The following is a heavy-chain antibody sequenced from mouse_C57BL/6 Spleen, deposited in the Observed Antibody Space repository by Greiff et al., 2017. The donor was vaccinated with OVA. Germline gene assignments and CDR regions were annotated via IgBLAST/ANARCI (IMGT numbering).Heavy chain of an antibody. V-gene: IGHV5-17*01. D-gene: IGHD2-5*01. CDR1: GFTFSDYG. CDR3: ARGSNYAWFAY. J-gene: IGHJ3*01. CDR2: ISSGSSTI. Sequence: EVHLVESGGGLVKPGGSLKLSCAASGFTFSDYGMHWVRQAPEKGLEWVAYISSGSSTIYYADTVKGRFTISRDNAKNTLFLQMTSLRSEETAMYYCARGSNYAWFAYWGQGTLVTVSA.